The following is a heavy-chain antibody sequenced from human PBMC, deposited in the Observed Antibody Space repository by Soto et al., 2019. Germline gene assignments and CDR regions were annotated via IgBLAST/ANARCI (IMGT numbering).Heavy chain of an antibody. CDR2: ISSSGTGI. Sequence: LRLSCAASGFTFRDYYMTWIRQAPGKGLEWVSYISSSGTGIYYADSVKGRFTISRGNAKNSLYLQMSSLRAEDTAVFYCARAYSDAFDIWGQGTMVTVSS. D-gene: IGHD2-15*01. V-gene: IGHV3-11*01. CDR1: GFTFRDYY. CDR3: ARAYSDAFDI. J-gene: IGHJ3*02.